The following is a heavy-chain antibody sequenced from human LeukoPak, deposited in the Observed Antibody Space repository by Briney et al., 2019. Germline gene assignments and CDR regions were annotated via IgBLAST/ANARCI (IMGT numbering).Heavy chain of an antibody. V-gene: IGHV4-61*03. J-gene: IGHJ4*02. CDR2: IYYSGNT. D-gene: IGHD3-10*01. Sequence: PSETLSLTCTVSGGSVSNGNYYWSWLRQPPGKALEWIGYIYYSGNTNYNPSLEGRVTISVDTSKNHLSVKLSSVTAADTAVYYCARSQNYYGSGDYWSQGTLVTVSS. CDR3: ARSQNYYGSGDY. CDR1: GGSVSNGNYY.